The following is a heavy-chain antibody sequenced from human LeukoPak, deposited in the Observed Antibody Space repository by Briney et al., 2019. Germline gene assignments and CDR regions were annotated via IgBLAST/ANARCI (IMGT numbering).Heavy chain of an antibody. Sequence: ASVKVSCKASGYTFTSYGISWVRQAPGQGLEWRGWIGAYNGNTNYAQKLQGRVTMTTDTSTSTAYMELRSLRSDDTAVYYCARDMYYDFWSGYYLGGGMDVWGQGTTVTVSS. J-gene: IGHJ6*02. CDR1: GYTFTSYG. D-gene: IGHD3-3*01. CDR2: IGAYNGNT. V-gene: IGHV1-18*01. CDR3: ARDMYYDFWSGYYLGGGMDV.